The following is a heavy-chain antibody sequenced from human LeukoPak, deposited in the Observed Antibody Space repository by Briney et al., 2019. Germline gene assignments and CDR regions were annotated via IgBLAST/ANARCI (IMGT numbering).Heavy chain of an antibody. J-gene: IGHJ4*02. D-gene: IGHD6-19*01. Sequence: SETLSLTCSVSGASISGFYWSWLRQAPGKGLEWIGFLHRSASATYNPSLESRVTTSMDTSKNQFSLKLYYVTAADTAVYFCARHGGRGSGWYFDYWGQGTLVTVSS. CDR2: LHRSASA. CDR1: GASISGFY. V-gene: IGHV4-59*08. CDR3: ARHGGRGSGWYFDY.